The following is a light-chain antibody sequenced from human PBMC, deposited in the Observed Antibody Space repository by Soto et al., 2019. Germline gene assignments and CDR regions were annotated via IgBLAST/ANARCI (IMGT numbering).Light chain of an antibody. J-gene: IGLJ1*01. V-gene: IGLV2-14*01. Sequence: QSALAQPASVPGSPGQSITISCTGTSSDVGGYNYVSWYQQYPGKAPKLMIYDVTNRPSGVSNRFSGSKSGNTASLTISGLQAEDEADYYCGSYRISTAVFGTGTKVTLL. CDR2: DVT. CDR3: GSYRISTAV. CDR1: SSDVGGYNY.